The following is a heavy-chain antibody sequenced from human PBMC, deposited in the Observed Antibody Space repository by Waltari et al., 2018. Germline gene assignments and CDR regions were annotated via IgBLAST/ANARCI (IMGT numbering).Heavy chain of an antibody. D-gene: IGHD2-2*02. CDR1: NGSISTNTYY. CDR3: AGRPLYTVVWHGFDY. Sequence: QLQLQESGPGLVKPSETLSLTCNGSNGSISTNTYYWAWIRQPPGKGLEWIGSIFYTGNVYYNPSLQSRVTMSVDTSRNQFSLKLRSVTAADTAVYYCAGRPLYTVVWHGFDYWGRGALVTVSS. CDR2: IFYTGNV. V-gene: IGHV4-39*07. J-gene: IGHJ4*02.